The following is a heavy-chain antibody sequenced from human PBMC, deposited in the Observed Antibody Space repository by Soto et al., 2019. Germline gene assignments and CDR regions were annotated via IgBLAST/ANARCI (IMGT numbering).Heavy chain of an antibody. CDR2: ISAYNGNT. J-gene: IGHJ6*02. V-gene: IGHV1-18*01. CDR1: GYTFTSYG. CDR3: ARPSNYDFWSGYSLGMDV. D-gene: IGHD3-3*01. Sequence: GASVKVSCKASGYTFTSYGISWVRQAPGQGLEWMGWISAYNGNTNYAQKLQGRVTMTTDTSTSTAYMELRSLRSDDTAVYYCARPSNYDFWSGYSLGMDVWGQGTTVTVSS.